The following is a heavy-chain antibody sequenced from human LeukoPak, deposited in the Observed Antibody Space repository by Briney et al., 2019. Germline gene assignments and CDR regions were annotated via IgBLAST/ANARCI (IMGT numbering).Heavy chain of an antibody. CDR3: ARAPNYYDSSGYYSLWFDP. CDR1: GYTFTSYA. CDR2: INTSTGNP. D-gene: IGHD3-22*01. V-gene: IGHV7-4-1*02. Sequence: ASVKVSCKASGYTFTSYAMNWVRQAPGQGLEWMGWINTSTGNPTYAQGFTGRFVFSLDTSVSTAHLRISSLKAEDTAVYYCARAPNYYDSSGYYSLWFDPWGQGTLVTVSS. J-gene: IGHJ5*02.